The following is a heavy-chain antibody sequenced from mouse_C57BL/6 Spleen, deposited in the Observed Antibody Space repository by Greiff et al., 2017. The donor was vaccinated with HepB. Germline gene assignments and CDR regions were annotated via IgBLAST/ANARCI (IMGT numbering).Heavy chain of an antibody. CDR2: ISSGGSYT. Sequence: EVKLQESGGDLVKPGGSLKLSCAASGFTFSSYGMSWVRQTPDKRLEWVATISSGGSYTYYPDSVKGRFTISRDNAKNTLYLQMSSLKSEDTAMYYCARNWDRGYFDYWGQGTTLTVSS. J-gene: IGHJ2*01. CDR3: ARNWDRGYFDY. CDR1: GFTFSSYG. D-gene: IGHD4-1*01. V-gene: IGHV5-6*01.